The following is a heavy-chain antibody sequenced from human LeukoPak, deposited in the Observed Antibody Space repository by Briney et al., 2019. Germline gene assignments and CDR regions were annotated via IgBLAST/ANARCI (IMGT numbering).Heavy chain of an antibody. J-gene: IGHJ5*02. Sequence: SETLSLTCAVYGGSFSGYYWSWIRQPPGKGLEWIGEINHSGSTNYNPSLKSRVTISVDTSKNQFSLKLSSVTAADTAVYYCARRDSSSWYGGWFAPWGQGTLVTVSS. CDR3: ARRDSSSWYGGWFAP. D-gene: IGHD6-13*01. CDR1: GGSFSGYY. V-gene: IGHV4-34*01. CDR2: INHSGST.